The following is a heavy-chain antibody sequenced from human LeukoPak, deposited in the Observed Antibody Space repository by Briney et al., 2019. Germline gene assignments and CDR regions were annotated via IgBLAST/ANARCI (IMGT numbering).Heavy chain of an antibody. J-gene: IGHJ4*02. D-gene: IGHD6-19*01. V-gene: IGHV3-66*04. CDR3: ARQVAGPYYFDI. CDR2: IYSGGIT. CDR1: GFTFTDYG. Sequence: GGSLRLSCEASGFTFTDYGMHWVRQAPGKGLEWVAVIYSGGITYYADSVKGRFTISRDNSKNTLYLQMNSLRAEDTAVYYCARQVAGPYYFDIWGQGALVTVSS.